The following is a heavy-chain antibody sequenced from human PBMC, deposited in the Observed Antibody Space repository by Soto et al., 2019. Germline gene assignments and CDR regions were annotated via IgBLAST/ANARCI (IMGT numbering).Heavy chain of an antibody. J-gene: IGHJ5*02. CDR3: ARGWDTRITGTTTWFDP. CDR2: ILYGGST. D-gene: IGHD1-20*01. V-gene: IGHV4-30-4*01. Sequence: QVQLQESGPGLVKPSQTLSLTCSVSGDSLRSGEYYWTWISQSPGKGLEWIGFILYGGSTKYNPSLERRLTMSVDRSKNQFSLRLISVTAADTAVDCCARGWDTRITGTTTWFDPWGPGTLVTVS. CDR1: GDSLRSGEYY.